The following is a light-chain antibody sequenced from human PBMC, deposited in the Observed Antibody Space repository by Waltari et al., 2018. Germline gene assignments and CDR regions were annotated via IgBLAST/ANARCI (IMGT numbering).Light chain of an antibody. CDR1: KLGDQA. J-gene: IGLJ2*01. CDR3: AGWDDSLNGPI. CDR2: QDT. Sequence: SYVLTQPPSVSVSPGQTASLRCSGDKLGDQAVSWYQQKPGQSPVLVIFQDTKRPSGVPDRFSGSKSGTSASLTINGLRTEDEADYFCAGWDDSLNGPIFGGGTKVTVL. V-gene: IGLV3-1*01.